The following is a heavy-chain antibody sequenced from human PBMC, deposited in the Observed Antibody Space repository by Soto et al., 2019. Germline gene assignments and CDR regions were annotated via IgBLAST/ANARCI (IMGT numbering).Heavy chain of an antibody. CDR1: GGTFSSDA. D-gene: IGHD3-16*02. Sequence: GASVKVPVNASGGTFSSDAISWVRQAPGQVLDWMGGIIPIFGTANYAQKFQGRVTITADESTSTDYMELSSLRSEDTAVYYCARDQLIAGTFSPWGQGTLVTVSS. CDR3: ARDQLIAGTFSP. J-gene: IGHJ5*02. CDR2: IIPIFGTA. V-gene: IGHV1-69*13.